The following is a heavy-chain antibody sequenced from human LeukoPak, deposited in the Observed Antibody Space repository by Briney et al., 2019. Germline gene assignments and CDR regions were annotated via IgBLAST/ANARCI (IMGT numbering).Heavy chain of an antibody. J-gene: IGHJ4*02. D-gene: IGHD5-24*01. Sequence: GGSLRLSCAAAGFTFSSHGMNWVRQAPGKGLEWVSGISPNGVITYYADSVKGRFTISRDNSKGTVYLQMNSLRPEDTAVYYCAKDDAWLQYGNWGRGTLVTVSS. CDR2: ISPNGVIT. V-gene: IGHV3-23*01. CDR1: GFTFSSHG. CDR3: AKDDAWLQYGN.